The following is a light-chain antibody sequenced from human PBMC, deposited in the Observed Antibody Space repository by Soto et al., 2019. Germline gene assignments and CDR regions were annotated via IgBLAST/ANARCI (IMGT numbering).Light chain of an antibody. V-gene: IGLV1-44*01. J-gene: IGLJ2*01. CDR1: ISNIGSKA. Sequence: QPVLTQPPSASATPGQRVTISCSGSISNIGSKAVNWYRHLPGTAPQVLIYNTNDRPSGVPDRFSGSKSGTSASLAISGLQSGDDADYYCAVWDDSLNGLLFGGGTKLTVL. CDR2: NTN. CDR3: AVWDDSLNGLL.